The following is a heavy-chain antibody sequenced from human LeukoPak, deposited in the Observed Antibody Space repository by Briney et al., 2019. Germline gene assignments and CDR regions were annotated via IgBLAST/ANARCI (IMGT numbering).Heavy chain of an antibody. Sequence: SETLSLTCAVFGGPFSGYYWSWIRQPPGKGLEWIGEINHSGSTNYNPSLKSRVTISVDTSKNQFSLKLSSVTAADTAVFYCARCYNSAWRPFDYWGQGTLVTVSS. CDR3: ARCYNSAWRPFDY. CDR2: INHSGST. CDR1: GGPFSGYY. J-gene: IGHJ4*02. D-gene: IGHD6-19*01. V-gene: IGHV4-34*01.